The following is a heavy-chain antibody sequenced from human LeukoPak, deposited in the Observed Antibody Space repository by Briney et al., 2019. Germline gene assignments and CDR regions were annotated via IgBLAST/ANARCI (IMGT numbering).Heavy chain of an antibody. J-gene: IGHJ3*02. Sequence: GGSLRLSCAASGFTFSDYYMSWIRQAPGKGLEWASYISSSSSYTNYADSVKGRFTISRDNAKNSLYLQMNSLRAEDTAVYYCARVVGYAFDIWGQGTMVTVSS. CDR3: ARVVGYAFDI. D-gene: IGHD2-21*01. CDR1: GFTFSDYY. CDR2: ISSSSSYT. V-gene: IGHV3-11*06.